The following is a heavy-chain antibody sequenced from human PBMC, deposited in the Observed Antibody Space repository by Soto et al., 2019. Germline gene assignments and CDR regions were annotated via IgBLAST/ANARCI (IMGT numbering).Heavy chain of an antibody. Sequence: SGGSLRLACTTSGVTVSSSHMSWVRQAPGKGLDWVSVIYSGGNSYYAVSVQGRFTISRDNSKNTVYLQMNSLRGEDTAIYYCARLGPYGSETYSFRYNWFDPWGQGTLVTVSS. CDR2: IYSGGNS. CDR3: ARLGPYGSETYSFRYNWFDP. J-gene: IGHJ5*02. CDR1: GVTVSSSH. V-gene: IGHV3-53*01. D-gene: IGHD3-10*01.